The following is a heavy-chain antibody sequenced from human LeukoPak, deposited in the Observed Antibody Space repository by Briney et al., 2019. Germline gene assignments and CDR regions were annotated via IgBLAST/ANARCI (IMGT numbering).Heavy chain of an antibody. Sequence: SETLSLTCTVSVGSISSYYWSWIRQPPGKGLEWIGYIYYSGSTNYNPSLKSRVTISVDTSKNQFSLKLSSVTAADTAVYYCARVFYRLEEYYFDYWGQGTLVTVSS. CDR2: IYYSGST. CDR3: ARVFYRLEEYYFDY. CDR1: VGSISSYY. V-gene: IGHV4-59*01. D-gene: IGHD3-10*01. J-gene: IGHJ4*02.